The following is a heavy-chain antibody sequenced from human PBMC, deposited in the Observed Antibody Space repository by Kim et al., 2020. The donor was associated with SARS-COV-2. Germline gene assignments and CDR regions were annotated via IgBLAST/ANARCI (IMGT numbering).Heavy chain of an antibody. CDR3: ARSTEVLGELSLHFDY. V-gene: IGHV4-59*01. Sequence: SETLSLTCTVSGGSISSYYWGWIRQPPGKGLEWIGYIYYSGSTNYNPSLKSRVTISVDTSKNQFSLKLSSATAADTAAYYCARSTEVLGELSLHFDYWG. J-gene: IGHJ4*01. CDR1: GGSISSYY. D-gene: IGHD3-16*02. CDR2: IYYSGST.